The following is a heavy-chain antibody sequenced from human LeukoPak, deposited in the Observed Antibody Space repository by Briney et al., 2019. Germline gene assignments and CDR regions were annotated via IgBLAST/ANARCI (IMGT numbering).Heavy chain of an antibody. V-gene: IGHV3-30*04. CDR1: GFTFSSYA. D-gene: IGHD6-13*01. Sequence: PGGSLRLSCAASGFTFSSYAMHWVRQAPGKGLEWVAVISYDGSNKYYADSVKGRFTISRDNSKNTLYLQMNSLRAEDTAVYYCARFSSWYHVFDYWGQGTLVTVSS. CDR2: ISYDGSNK. CDR3: ARFSSWYHVFDY. J-gene: IGHJ4*02.